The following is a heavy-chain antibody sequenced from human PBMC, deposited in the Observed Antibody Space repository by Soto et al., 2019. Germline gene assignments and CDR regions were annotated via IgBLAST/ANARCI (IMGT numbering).Heavy chain of an antibody. CDR2: IKQDGSEK. CDR3: AREPSVVVVAATPYYYYGMDV. V-gene: IGHV3-7*01. D-gene: IGHD2-15*01. CDR1: GFTFSSYW. J-gene: IGHJ6*02. Sequence: EVQLVESGGGLVQPGGSLRLSCAASGFTFSSYWMSWVRQAPGKGLEWVANIKQDGSEKYYVDSVKGRFTISRDNAKNSLYLQMNSLRAEDTAVYYCAREPSVVVVAATPYYYYGMDVWGQGTTVTVSS.